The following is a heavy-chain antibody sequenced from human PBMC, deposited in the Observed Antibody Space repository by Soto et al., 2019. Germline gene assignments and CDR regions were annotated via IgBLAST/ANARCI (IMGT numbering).Heavy chain of an antibody. CDR2: ISYDGSNK. Sequence: GGSLRLSCAASGFTFSSYGMHWVRQAPGKGLEWVAVISYDGSNKYYADSVKGRFTISRDNSKNTLYLQMNSLKAEDTAVYYCAKGFDGMAYYYYMDVWGKGTTVTVSS. CDR1: GFTFSSYG. V-gene: IGHV3-30*18. J-gene: IGHJ6*03. CDR3: AKGFDGMAYYYYMDV. D-gene: IGHD1-20*01.